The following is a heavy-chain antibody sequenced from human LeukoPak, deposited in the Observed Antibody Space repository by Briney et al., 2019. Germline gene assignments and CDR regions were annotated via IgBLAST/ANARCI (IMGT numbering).Heavy chain of an antibody. J-gene: IGHJ4*02. CDR3: ARGAVHPDEQWFPFDY. Sequence: GGSLRLSCAASGFTFSSYAMHWVRQAPGKGLEWVAVISYDGSNKYYADSVKGRFTISRDNSKNTLYLQMNSLRAEDTAVYYCARGAVHPDEQWFPFDYWGQGTLVTISS. V-gene: IGHV3-30-3*01. CDR2: ISYDGSNK. CDR1: GFTFSSYA. D-gene: IGHD6-19*01.